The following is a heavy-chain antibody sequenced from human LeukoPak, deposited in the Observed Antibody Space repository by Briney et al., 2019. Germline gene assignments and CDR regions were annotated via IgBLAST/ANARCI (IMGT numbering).Heavy chain of an antibody. Sequence: GASVKVSCKASGYTFSGYYIHWVRQAPGQGLEWMGWINFNSGDTNYAQKFQGRVTVTRDTSISTTYMELSSLRADDTAIYHRVRERGATVDYWGQGTLVTVSS. V-gene: IGHV1-2*02. J-gene: IGHJ4*02. CDR1: GYTFSGYY. CDR3: VRERGATVDY. D-gene: IGHD1-26*01. CDR2: INFNSGDT.